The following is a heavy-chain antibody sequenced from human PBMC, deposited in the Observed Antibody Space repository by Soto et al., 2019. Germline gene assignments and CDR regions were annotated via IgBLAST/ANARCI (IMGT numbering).Heavy chain of an antibody. CDR2: INDSGNT. Sequence: QVQLQESGPGLVKPSETLSLTCTVSGGSVSSGDYSWSWIRQPPGKGLEWIGYINDSGNTKYNPSLKSRVSISIDTSKNQFSLRLSSVTAADTAVYYCARVSPNYEPADGSGYYYTLFDYWGQGTLVTVSS. V-gene: IGHV4-61*08. CDR1: GGSVSSGDYS. J-gene: IGHJ4*02. CDR3: ARVSPNYEPADGSGYYYTLFDY. D-gene: IGHD3-22*01.